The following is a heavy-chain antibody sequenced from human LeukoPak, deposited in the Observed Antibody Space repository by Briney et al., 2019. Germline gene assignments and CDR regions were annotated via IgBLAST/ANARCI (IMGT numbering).Heavy chain of an antibody. V-gene: IGHV4-34*01. Sequence: PSETLSLTCAVYGGSFSGNYWSWIRQPPGKGLEWIGEINHSGSTNYNPSLKSRVTISVDTSKNQFSLKLSSVTAADTAMYYCATSGYRGYDLNSWGQGTLVTVSS. J-gene: IGHJ4*02. CDR2: INHSGST. CDR3: ATSGYRGYDLNS. D-gene: IGHD5-12*01. CDR1: GGSFSGNY.